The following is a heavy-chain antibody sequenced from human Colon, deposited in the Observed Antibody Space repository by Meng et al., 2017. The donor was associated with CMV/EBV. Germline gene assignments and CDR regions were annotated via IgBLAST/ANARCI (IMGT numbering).Heavy chain of an antibody. CDR3: ARVGWATGYDDY. Sequence: SVKVSCKASGYSFTAYYMHWVRQAPGEGLEWMGWINPNSGDTNYARNFQGRVTMARDTSITTAYMELTRLTSDDTAVYYCARVGWATGYDDYWGQGTLVTVSS. J-gene: IGHJ4*02. V-gene: IGHV1-2*02. CDR1: GYSFTAYY. CDR2: INPNSGDT. D-gene: IGHD2-2*01.